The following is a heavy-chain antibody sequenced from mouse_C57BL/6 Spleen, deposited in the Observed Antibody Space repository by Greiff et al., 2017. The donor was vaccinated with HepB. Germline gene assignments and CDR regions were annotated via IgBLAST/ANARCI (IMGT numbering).Heavy chain of an antibody. CDR3: ARKVSSGYVWFAY. CDR2: IDPSDSYT. D-gene: IGHD3-2*02. J-gene: IGHJ3*01. CDR1: GYTFTSYW. V-gene: IGHV1-69*01. Sequence: QVQLQQSGAELVMPGASVKLSCKASGYTFTSYWMHWVKQRPGQGLEWIGEIDPSDSYTNYNQKFKGKSTLTVDKSSSTAYMQLSSLTSEDSAVYYCARKVSSGYVWFAYWGQGTLVTVSA.